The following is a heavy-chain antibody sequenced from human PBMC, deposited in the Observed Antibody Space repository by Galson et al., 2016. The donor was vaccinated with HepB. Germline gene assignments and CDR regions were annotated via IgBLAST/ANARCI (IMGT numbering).Heavy chain of an antibody. CDR2: IYPGNSDT. J-gene: IGHJ5*02. D-gene: IGHD3-9*01. Sequence: QSGAEVKKPGESLKISCKGSGYIFTTYWIVWVRQMPGKGLEWMGSIYPGNSDTKYSPSFQGQVTISTDKSVNTAYLQWRSLNAPDTAMYYCATQPHYDILTGYRCDPWGQGTQVIVSS. CDR3: ATQPHYDILTGYRCDP. V-gene: IGHV5-51*01. CDR1: GYIFTTYW.